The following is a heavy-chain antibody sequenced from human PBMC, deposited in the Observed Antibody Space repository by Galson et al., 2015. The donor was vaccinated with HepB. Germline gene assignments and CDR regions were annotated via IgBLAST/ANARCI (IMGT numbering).Heavy chain of an antibody. Sequence: SLRLSCAASGFIFSDYYMSWIRQAPGKGLEWLSYISGGTTYTNYAGSVKGRFTISRDNAKNSLYLQTNSLRAEDTAVYYCARVADSDYGDHTHFDYWGQGSLVTVSS. J-gene: IGHJ4*02. CDR3: ARVADSDYGDHTHFDY. CDR1: GFIFSDYY. CDR2: ISGGTTYT. V-gene: IGHV3-11*06. D-gene: IGHD4-17*01.